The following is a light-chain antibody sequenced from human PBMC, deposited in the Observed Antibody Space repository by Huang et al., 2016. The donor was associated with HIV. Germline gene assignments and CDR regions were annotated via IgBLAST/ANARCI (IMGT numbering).Light chain of an antibody. CDR3: QQYGNSPLT. CDR2: GAS. Sequence: DIVLTQSPGTLSLSPGESATLSCRASQSAVGRYLACYRQKPGQPPRLLIYGASSRATGIPDRFSGGGSATDFTLTISRLEPEDFAVYFCQQYGNSPLTFGGGTKVEIK. V-gene: IGKV3-20*01. CDR1: QSAVGRY. J-gene: IGKJ4*01.